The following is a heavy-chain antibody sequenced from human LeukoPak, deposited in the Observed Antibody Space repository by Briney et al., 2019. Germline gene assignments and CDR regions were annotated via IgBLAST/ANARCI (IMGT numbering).Heavy chain of an antibody. J-gene: IGHJ6*03. V-gene: IGHV3-48*04. Sequence: PGGSLRLSCAASGFTFSSYSMNWVRQAPGKGLEWVSYISSSGSTIYYADSVKGRFTISRDNAKNSLYLQMTSLRAEDTAVYYCARDIAAAGSLYYYYYYMDVWGKGTTVTVSS. CDR2: ISSSGSTI. CDR1: GFTFSSYS. D-gene: IGHD6-13*01. CDR3: ARDIAAAGSLYYYYYYMDV.